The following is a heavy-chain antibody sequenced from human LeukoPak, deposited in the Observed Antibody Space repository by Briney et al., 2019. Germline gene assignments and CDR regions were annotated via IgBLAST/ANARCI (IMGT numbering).Heavy chain of an antibody. J-gene: IGHJ4*02. D-gene: IGHD5-24*01. V-gene: IGHV4-38-2*01. CDR1: GYSISSGYY. CDR2: ITHSGST. CDR3: ARGGADMAIPMDY. Sequence: PSETLSLTCAVSGYSISSGYYWGWIRQPPGKGLEWIGSITHSGSTYYSPFLKSRVTISVETSKNQFSLQLSSVTAADTAVYYCARGGADMAIPMDYWAQGTLVTVSS.